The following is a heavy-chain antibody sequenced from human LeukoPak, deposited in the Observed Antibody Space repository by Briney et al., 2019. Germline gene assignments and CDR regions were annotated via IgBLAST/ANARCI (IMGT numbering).Heavy chain of an antibody. V-gene: IGHV4-59*01. CDR1: GGSISSYY. Sequence: SETLSLTCTVSGGSISSYYWSWIRQPPGKGLEWIGYIYYSGSTNYNPSLKSRVTISVDTSKNQFSLKLSSVTAADTAVYYCARGVLGLYYFDYWGQGTLVAVSS. CDR2: IYYSGST. J-gene: IGHJ4*02. CDR3: ARGVLGLYYFDY.